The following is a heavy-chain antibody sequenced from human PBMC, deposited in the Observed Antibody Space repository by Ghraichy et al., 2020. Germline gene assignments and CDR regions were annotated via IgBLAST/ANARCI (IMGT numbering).Heavy chain of an antibody. CDR2: IYYSGST. J-gene: IGHJ4*02. CDR1: GGSISSGGYY. V-gene: IGHV4-31*03. CDR3: ARDRKTIDLYGDYFGY. Sequence: SETLSLTCTVSGGSISSGGYYWSWIRQHPGKGLEWIGYIYYSGSTYYNPSLKSRVTISVDTSKNQFSLKLSSVTAADTAVYYCARDRKTIDLYGDYFGYWGQGTLVTVSS. D-gene: IGHD4-17*01.